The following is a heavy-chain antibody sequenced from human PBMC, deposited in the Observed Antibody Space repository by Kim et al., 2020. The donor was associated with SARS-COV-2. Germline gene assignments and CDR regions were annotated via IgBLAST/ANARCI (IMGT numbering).Heavy chain of an antibody. CDR3: AKGARAFGNWYFDD. J-gene: IGHJ4*02. Sequence: GGSLRLSCAASGFTFSSYAMTWVRQAPGKGLEWVSTIIGSGVNTFYADSVKGRFTIARDNSGNTLYLQINSLRVEDTAVYYCAKGARAFGNWYFDDWGQGTLVPVAS. D-gene: IGHD1-1*01. CDR2: IIGSGVNT. CDR1: GFTFSSYA. V-gene: IGHV3-23*01.